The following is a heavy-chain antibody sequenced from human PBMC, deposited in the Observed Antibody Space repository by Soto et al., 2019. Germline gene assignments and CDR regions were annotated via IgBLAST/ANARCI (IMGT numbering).Heavy chain of an antibody. V-gene: IGHV1-69*13. CDR1: GYTFTSYY. Sequence: SVKVSCKASGYTFTSYYMHWVRQAPGQGLEWMGGIIPIFGTANYAQKFQGRVTITADESTSTAYMELSSLRSEDTAVYYCARDGTSWGFDYWGQGTLVTVSS. D-gene: IGHD2-2*01. J-gene: IGHJ4*02. CDR3: ARDGTSWGFDY. CDR2: IIPIFGTA.